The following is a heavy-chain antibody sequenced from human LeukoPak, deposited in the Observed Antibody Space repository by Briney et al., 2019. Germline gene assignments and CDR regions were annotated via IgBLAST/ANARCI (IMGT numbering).Heavy chain of an antibody. Sequence: SETLSLTCAVSGGSISSGGYSWSWIRQPPGKGLEWIGYIYHSGSTYYNPSLKSRVTISVDRSKNQFSLKLSSVTAADTAVYYCARGGYDILTGYYNWFDPWGQGTLVTVSS. V-gene: IGHV4-30-2*01. D-gene: IGHD3-9*01. J-gene: IGHJ5*02. CDR2: IYHSGST. CDR1: GGSISSGGYS. CDR3: ARGGYDILTGYYNWFDP.